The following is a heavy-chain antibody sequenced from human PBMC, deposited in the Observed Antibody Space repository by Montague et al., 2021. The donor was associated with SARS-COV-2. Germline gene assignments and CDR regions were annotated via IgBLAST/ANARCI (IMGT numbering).Heavy chain of an antibody. D-gene: IGHD6-13*01. Sequence: SETLSLTCTVSGDSMNNYYWSWIRQPPGKGLEWIGNINYSGSTHYNPSXXSRVTLSKDTSKNQFSLRLTSVTAADTAMYFCARAPIYRSSWYAYFDYWGQGTLVTVSS. CDR3: ARAPIYRSSWYAYFDY. J-gene: IGHJ4*02. CDR1: GDSMNNYY. CDR2: INYSGST. V-gene: IGHV4-59*01.